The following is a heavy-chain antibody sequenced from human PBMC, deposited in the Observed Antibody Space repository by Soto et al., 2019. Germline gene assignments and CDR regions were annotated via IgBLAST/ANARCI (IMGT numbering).Heavy chain of an antibody. CDR1: GFTFSSYG. CDR3: ASSSDDEMYFDY. Sequence: QVQLVESGGGVVQPGRSLRLSCAASGFTFSSYGMHWVRQAPGKGLEWVAVIWYDGSNKYYADSVKGRFTISRAKSKNTLYLEMNRLRAEDTAVYYCASSSDDEMYFDYWGQGTLVTVSS. J-gene: IGHJ4*02. V-gene: IGHV3-33*01. CDR2: IWYDGSNK. D-gene: IGHD6-6*01.